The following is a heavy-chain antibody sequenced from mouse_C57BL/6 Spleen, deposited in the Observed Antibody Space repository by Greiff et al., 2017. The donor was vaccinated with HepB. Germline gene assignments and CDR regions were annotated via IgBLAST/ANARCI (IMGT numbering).Heavy chain of an antibody. CDR1: GYAFSSYW. D-gene: IGHD2-4*01. J-gene: IGHJ2*01. CDR3: ARRRGYDYDEGYYFDY. Sequence: LVESGAELVKPGASVKISCKASGYAFSSYWMNWVKQRPGKGLEWIGQIYPGDGDTNYNGKFKGKATLTADKSSSTAYMQLSSLTSEDSAVYVCARRRGYDYDEGYYFDYWGQGTTLTVSS. V-gene: IGHV1-80*01. CDR2: IYPGDGDT.